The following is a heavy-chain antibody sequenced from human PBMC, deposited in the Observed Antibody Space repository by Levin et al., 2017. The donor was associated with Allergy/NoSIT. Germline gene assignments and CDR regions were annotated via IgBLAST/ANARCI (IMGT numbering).Heavy chain of an antibody. J-gene: IGHJ4*02. V-gene: IGHV1-18*04. Sequence: GGSLRLSCKASGHTVTTYSISWVRQAPGQGLEWMGWSSGYNGNTNNAQKFQGRVTVTTDRSTSTAYMELRSLRSDDTAVYYCASSDYGGMFYFDYWGQGTLVTVSS. CDR1: GHTVTTYS. CDR3: ASSDYGGMFYFDY. D-gene: IGHD4-23*01. CDR2: SSGYNGNT.